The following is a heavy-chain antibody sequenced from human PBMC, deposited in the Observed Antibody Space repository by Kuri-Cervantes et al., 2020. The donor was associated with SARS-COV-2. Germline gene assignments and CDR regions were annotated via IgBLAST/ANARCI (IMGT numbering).Heavy chain of an antibody. V-gene: IGHV3-7*01. J-gene: IGHJ4*02. CDR1: GFTFSSYG. CDR3: ARDPEGVIGFGYFDY. Sequence: GESLKISCAASGFTFSSYGMHWVRQAPGKGLEWVANIKQDGSEKYYVDSVKGRFTISRDNAKNSLYLQMNSLRAEDTAVYYCARDPEGVIGFGYFDYWGQGTLVTVSS. CDR2: IKQDGSEK. D-gene: IGHD3-10*01.